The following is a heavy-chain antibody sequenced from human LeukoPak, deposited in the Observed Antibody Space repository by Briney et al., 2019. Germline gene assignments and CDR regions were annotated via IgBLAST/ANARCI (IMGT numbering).Heavy chain of an antibody. J-gene: IGHJ5*02. D-gene: IGHD4-17*01. CDR1: GGSISSYY. Sequence: SETLSLTFTVSGGSISSYYWSWIRQPPGKGLEWIGYIYYSGSTNYNPSLKSRVTISVDTSKNQFSLKLSSVTAADTAVYYCARARTVRFDPWGQGTLVTVSS. CDR3: ARARTVRFDP. V-gene: IGHV4-59*01. CDR2: IYYSGST.